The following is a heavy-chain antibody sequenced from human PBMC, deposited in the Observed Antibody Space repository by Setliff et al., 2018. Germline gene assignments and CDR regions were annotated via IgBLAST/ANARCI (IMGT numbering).Heavy chain of an antibody. J-gene: IGHJ4*02. CDR1: GYSISSGYY. Sequence: LSLTCAVSGYSISSGYYWGWIRQPPGKGLEWIGSIYHSGNTYYNPSLKSRVTISVDTSKNQFSLKLSSVTAADTAVYYCARHSSRPYWGQGTLVTV. CDR3: ARHSSRPY. CDR2: IYHSGNT. V-gene: IGHV4-38-2*01.